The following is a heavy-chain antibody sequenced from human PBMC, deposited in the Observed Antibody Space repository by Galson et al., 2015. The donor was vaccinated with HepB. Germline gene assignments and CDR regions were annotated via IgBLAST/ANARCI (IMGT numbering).Heavy chain of an antibody. Sequence: SVKVSCKASGGTFSSYAISWVRQAPGQGLEWMGGIIPIFGTANYAQKFQGRVTITADESTSTAYMELSSLRSEDTAVYYCAREGEDPQGVVVPWDYYYGMDVWGQGTTVTVSS. D-gene: IGHD2-2*01. CDR2: IIPIFGTA. V-gene: IGHV1-69*13. CDR1: GGTFSSYA. CDR3: AREGEDPQGVVVPWDYYYGMDV. J-gene: IGHJ6*02.